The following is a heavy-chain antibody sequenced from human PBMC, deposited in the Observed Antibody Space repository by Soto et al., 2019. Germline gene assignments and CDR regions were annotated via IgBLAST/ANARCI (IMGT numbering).Heavy chain of an antibody. CDR2: ISSSSSTI. D-gene: IGHD5-12*01. V-gene: IGHV3-48*02. CDR3: ARDIVATINSAPYGMDV. Sequence: GGSLRLSCAASGFTFSSYSMNWVRQAPGKGLEWVSYISSSSSTIYYADSVKGRFTISRDNAKNSLYLQMNSLRDEDTAVYYCARDIVATINSAPYGMDVWGQGTTVTVSS. J-gene: IGHJ6*02. CDR1: GFTFSSYS.